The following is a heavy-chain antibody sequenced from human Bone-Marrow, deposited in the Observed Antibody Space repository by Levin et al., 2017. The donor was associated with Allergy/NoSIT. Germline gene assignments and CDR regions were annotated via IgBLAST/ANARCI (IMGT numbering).Heavy chain of an antibody. D-gene: IGHD6-6*01. CDR3: ANMGSSSSGG. CDR1: GFTFSNYW. V-gene: IGHV3-7*01. J-gene: IGHJ4*02. CDR2: IEENGREK. Sequence: PGGSLRLSCAASGFTFSNYWMNWVRQAPGKGLEWVANIEENGREKYYADSVKGRFTISRDNAKNSVHLQMNSLRDEDTAVYYCANMGSSSSGGWGQGTLVTVSS.